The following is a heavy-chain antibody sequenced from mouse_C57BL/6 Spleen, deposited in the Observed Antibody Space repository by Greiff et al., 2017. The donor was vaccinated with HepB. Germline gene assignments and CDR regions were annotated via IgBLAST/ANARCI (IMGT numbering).Heavy chain of an antibody. D-gene: IGHD1-1*01. V-gene: IGHV1-82*01. CDR1: GYAFSSSW. J-gene: IGHJ2*01. CDR3: ARSTYYDFDY. Sequence: VQLQQSGPELVKPGASVKISCKASGYAFSSSWMNWVKQRPGKGLEWIGRIYPGDGDTNYNGKFKGKATLTADTSSSTAYMQLSSLTSEDSAVYFCARSTYYDFDYWGQGTTLTVSS. CDR2: IYPGDGDT.